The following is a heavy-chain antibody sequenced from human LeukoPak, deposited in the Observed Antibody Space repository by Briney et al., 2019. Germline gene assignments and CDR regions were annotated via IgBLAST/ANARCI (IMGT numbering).Heavy chain of an antibody. D-gene: IGHD2-15*01. CDR2: IRSKAYGGTT. J-gene: IGHJ6*03. V-gene: IGHV3-49*04. CDR1: GFTFGDYA. Sequence: PGGSLRLSCTASGFTFGDYAMSWVRQAPGKGLEWVGFIRSKAYGGTTEYAASVKGRFTISRDDSKGIAYLQMNSLKTEDTAVYFCARDLPLFCGSGSCHSAGYYYYYMDVWGKGTTVTVSS. CDR3: ARDLPLFCGSGSCHSAGYYYYYMDV.